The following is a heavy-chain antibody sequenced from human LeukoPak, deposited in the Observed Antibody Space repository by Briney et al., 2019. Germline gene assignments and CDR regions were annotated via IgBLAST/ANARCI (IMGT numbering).Heavy chain of an antibody. CDR1: GFTFSSYD. CDR2: IGTVGDT. CDR3: ARGRVLYYYDSSGYQDAFDI. Sequence: SGGSLRLSCAASGFTFSSYDMHWVRQATGKGLEWVSAIGTVGDTYYPGSVKGRFTISRDNSKNTLYLQMNSLRAEDTAVYYCARGRVLYYYDSSGYQDAFDIWGQGTMVTVSS. V-gene: IGHV3-13*04. J-gene: IGHJ3*02. D-gene: IGHD3-22*01.